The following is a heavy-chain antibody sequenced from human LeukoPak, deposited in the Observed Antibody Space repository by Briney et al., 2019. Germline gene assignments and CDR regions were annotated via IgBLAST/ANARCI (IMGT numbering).Heavy chain of an antibody. D-gene: IGHD1-26*01. J-gene: IGHJ4*02. CDR2: ISGSGGST. Sequence: GGSLRLSCAASGRTFSSYAMSWVRQAPGKGLEWVSAISGSGGSTYYADSVKGRFTISRDNSKNTLYLEMNSLRAEDTAVYYCAKAVRMMGATTQFDYWGQGTLVTVSS. CDR1: GRTFSSYA. V-gene: IGHV3-23*01. CDR3: AKAVRMMGATTQFDY.